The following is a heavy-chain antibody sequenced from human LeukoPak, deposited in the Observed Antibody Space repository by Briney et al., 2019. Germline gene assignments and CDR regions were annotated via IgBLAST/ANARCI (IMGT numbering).Heavy chain of an antibody. CDR3: AREHRKRNWELIFDY. V-gene: IGHV1-18*01. D-gene: IGHD1-26*01. CDR1: GYTFTSYG. J-gene: IGHJ4*02. Sequence: ASVKVSCKASGYTFTSYGISWVRQAPGQGLEWMGWISAYNGSTNYAQKLQGRVTMPTDTSTSTPYMELRRLRSDDTAVYYCAREHRKRNWELIFDYWGQGTLVTVSS. CDR2: ISAYNGST.